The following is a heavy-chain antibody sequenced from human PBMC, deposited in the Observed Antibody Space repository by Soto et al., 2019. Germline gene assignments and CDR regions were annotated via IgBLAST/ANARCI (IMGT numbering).Heavy chain of an antibody. CDR1: GFTLSGFY. J-gene: IGHJ6*04. CDR2: IKPNTDDT. V-gene: IGHV1-2*02. CDR3: ARSPYSLEGDGQHYYYGMDL. Sequence: ASLKVSFKPSGFTLSGFYLHWVRQAPGQGLEWMGWIKPNTDDTGYAQKFQGRVTLTWDTSSSAGYLDLSRLRSDDTAVYYCARSPYSLEGDGQHYYYGMDLWGVGTTVTVSS. D-gene: IGHD2-15*01.